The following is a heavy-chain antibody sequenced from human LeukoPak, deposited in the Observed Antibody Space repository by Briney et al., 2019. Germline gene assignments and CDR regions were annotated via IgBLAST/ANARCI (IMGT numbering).Heavy chain of an antibody. CDR2: IYYSGST. J-gene: IGHJ4*02. Sequence: SETLSLTCTVSGGSVSSGSYYWSWIRQPPGKGLEWIGYIYYSGSTNYNPSLKSRVTISVDTSKNQFSLKLSSVTAADTAVYYCATGDSSGYYYAGVPFDYWGQGTLVTVSS. D-gene: IGHD3-22*01. CDR1: GGSVSSGSYY. V-gene: IGHV4-61*01. CDR3: ATGDSSGYYYAGVPFDY.